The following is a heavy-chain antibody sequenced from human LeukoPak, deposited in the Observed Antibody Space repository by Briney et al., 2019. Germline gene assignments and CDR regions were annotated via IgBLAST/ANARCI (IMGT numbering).Heavy chain of an antibody. D-gene: IGHD5-18*01. Sequence: GASVKVSCKASGYTFTGYYMHWVRQAPGQGLEWMGWINPNNGNTGYAQKFQGRVTMTRNTSISTAYMELSSLRSEDTAVYYCARAYTAMILDYWGQGALVTVSS. V-gene: IGHV1-8*02. J-gene: IGHJ4*02. CDR3: ARAYTAMILDY. CDR1: GYTFTGYY. CDR2: INPNNGNT.